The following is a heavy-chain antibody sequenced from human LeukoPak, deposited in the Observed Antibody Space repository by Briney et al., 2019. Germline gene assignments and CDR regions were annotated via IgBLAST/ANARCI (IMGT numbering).Heavy chain of an antibody. J-gene: IGHJ5*02. V-gene: IGHV3-30-3*01. Sequence: PGRSLRLSCADSGLTFGTSAMHWARQAPGKGLEWVAVVSFDRSNEKYADSVRGRFTISRDNSKKMLYLQMNSLSREDTAVYYCVRGVGYTLLSWGQGTLVTVSS. CDR3: VRGVGYTLLS. CDR1: GLTFGTSA. D-gene: IGHD1-1*01. CDR2: VSFDRSNE.